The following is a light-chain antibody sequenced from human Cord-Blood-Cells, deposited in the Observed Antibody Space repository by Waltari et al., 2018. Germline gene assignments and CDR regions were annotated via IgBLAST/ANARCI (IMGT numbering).Light chain of an antibody. V-gene: IGKV3-11*01. CDR1: QSVSIY. J-gene: IGKJ5*01. Sequence: EIVLTQSPATLSLSPGESATLSCRASQSVSIYLAWYQQNPGQAPRPLIYDASNRATGIPARFSGSGSGTDFTLTISSLEPEDFAVYYCQQRSNLITFGQGTRLEIK. CDR2: DAS. CDR3: QQRSNLIT.